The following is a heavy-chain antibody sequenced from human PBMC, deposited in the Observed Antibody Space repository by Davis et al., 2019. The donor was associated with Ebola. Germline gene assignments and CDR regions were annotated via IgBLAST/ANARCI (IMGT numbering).Heavy chain of an antibody. D-gene: IGHD3-10*01. Sequence: PGGSLRLSCAASGFTFDDYTMHWVRQAPGKGLEWVSLISWDGGSTYYADSVKGRFTISRDNSKNSLYLQMNSLRTEDTALYYCAKNFVRESALWDYYYGMDVWGQGTTVTVSS. V-gene: IGHV3-43*01. CDR2: ISWDGGST. CDR3: AKNFVRESALWDYYYGMDV. CDR1: GFTFDDYT. J-gene: IGHJ6*02.